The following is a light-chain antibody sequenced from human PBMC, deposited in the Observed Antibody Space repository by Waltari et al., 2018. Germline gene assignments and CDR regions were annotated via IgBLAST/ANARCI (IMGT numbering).Light chain of an antibody. CDR2: KDS. CDR3: QSADSSGTWV. V-gene: IGLV3-25*03. CDR1: ALPKQY. Sequence: SYELTQPPSVSVSPGQTARITCSGDALPKQYAYWYQQKPGQAPVLVIYKDSERPSGIPERFSGSSSGTTVTFTISGVQAEDDADYYCQSADSSGTWVFGGGTKLTVL. J-gene: IGLJ3*02.